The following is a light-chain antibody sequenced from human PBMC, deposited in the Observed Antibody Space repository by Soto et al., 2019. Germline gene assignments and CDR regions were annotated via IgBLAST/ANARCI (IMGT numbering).Light chain of an antibody. CDR2: AAS. CDR3: QQSDGTAPLT. CDR1: QTIDTY. Sequence: DIQLTQSPSSLSASVGDTVTITCRASQTIDTYLNWYQHKPGKAPYLLIYAASNLQTSVPSRFRGSGSETDFALTISSLEPEDFATYYCQQSDGTAPLTFGGGTKVEI. V-gene: IGKV1-39*01. J-gene: IGKJ4*01.